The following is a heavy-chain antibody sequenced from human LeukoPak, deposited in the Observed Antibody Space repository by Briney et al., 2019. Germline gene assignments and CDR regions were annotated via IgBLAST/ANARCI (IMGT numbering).Heavy chain of an antibody. CDR3: AAGAPRSSRYFDY. CDR1: GGSISSGDYY. Sequence: SQTLSLTCTVSGGSISSGDYYWNWIRQPPGKGLEWIGYIYYSGSTNYNPSLKSRVTISVDTSKNQFSLKLSSVTAAGTAVYYCAAGAPRSSRYFDYWGQGTLVTVSS. V-gene: IGHV4-61*08. D-gene: IGHD6-13*01. CDR2: IYYSGST. J-gene: IGHJ4*02.